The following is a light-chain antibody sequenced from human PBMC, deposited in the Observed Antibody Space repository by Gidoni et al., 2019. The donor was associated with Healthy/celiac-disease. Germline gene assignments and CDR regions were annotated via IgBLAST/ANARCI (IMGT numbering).Light chain of an antibody. J-gene: IGKJ1*01. CDR1: QDISNY. CDR2: DAS. CDR3: QQYDNLPWT. V-gene: IGKV1-33*01. Sequence: IQMTQSPSSLSASVGDRVTITCPASQDISNYLNWYQQKPGKAPKLLIYDASNMETGVPSRFSGSGSGTDFTFTISSLQPEDIATYYCQQYDNLPWTFXQXTKVEIK.